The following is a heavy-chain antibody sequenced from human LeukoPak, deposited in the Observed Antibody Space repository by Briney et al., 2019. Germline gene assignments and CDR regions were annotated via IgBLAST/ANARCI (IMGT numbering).Heavy chain of an antibody. D-gene: IGHD6-13*01. J-gene: IGHJ4*02. CDR2: ISYDGSNK. CDR1: VFTFSTYG. CDR3: AKDPNGIAAAGNY. Sequence: GRSLRLSCAASVFTFSTYGMPWVRQAPGKGLEPVAVISYDGSNKYYANSVKGRFTIPRDNSKNTLYLQMNSLRAEDTAVYYCAKDPNGIAAAGNYWGQGTLVTVSS. V-gene: IGHV3-30*18.